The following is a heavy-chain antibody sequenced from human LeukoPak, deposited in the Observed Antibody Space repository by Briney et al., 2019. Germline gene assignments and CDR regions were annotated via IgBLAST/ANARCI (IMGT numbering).Heavy chain of an antibody. V-gene: IGHV4-4*07. Sequence: SETLSLTCTVSGGSISSWYWSWIRQPAGKRLEWIGRIKSGGSTNYNPSLKSRVTMSVETSKSQFSLKLDSVTAADTAVYYCAGDTGQQPYPDYWGQGALVTVSS. D-gene: IGHD6-13*01. CDR3: AGDTGQQPYPDY. CDR2: IKSGGST. J-gene: IGHJ4*02. CDR1: GGSISSWY.